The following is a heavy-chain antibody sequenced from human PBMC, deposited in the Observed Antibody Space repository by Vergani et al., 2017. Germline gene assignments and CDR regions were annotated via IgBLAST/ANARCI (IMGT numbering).Heavy chain of an antibody. CDR3: ARDLDYYDSSDPVGNWFDP. J-gene: IGHJ5*02. D-gene: IGHD3-22*01. V-gene: IGHV4-39*07. CDR1: GGSISSSSYY. Sequence: QLQLQESGPGLVKPSETLYLTCTVSGGSISSSSYYWGWIRQPPGKGLEWIGSIYYSGSTYYNPSLKSRVTISVDTSKNQFSLKLSSVTAADTAVYYWARDLDYYDSSDPVGNWFDPWGQGTLVTVSS. CDR2: IYYSGST.